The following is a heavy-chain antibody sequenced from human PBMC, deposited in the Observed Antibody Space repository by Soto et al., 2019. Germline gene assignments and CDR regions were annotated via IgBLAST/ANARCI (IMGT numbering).Heavy chain of an antibody. V-gene: IGHV2-5*02. CDR2: IYWDDDK. CDR3: TTYCSSTSCYAFDY. Sequence: ESGPTLVNPTQTLTLTCTFSGFSLSTSGVGVGWIRQPPGKALEWLALIYWDDDKRYSPSLKSRLTITKDTSKNQVVLTMTNMDPVDTATYYCTTYCSSTSCYAFDYWGQGALVTVSS. D-gene: IGHD2-2*01. J-gene: IGHJ4*02. CDR1: GFSLSTSGVG.